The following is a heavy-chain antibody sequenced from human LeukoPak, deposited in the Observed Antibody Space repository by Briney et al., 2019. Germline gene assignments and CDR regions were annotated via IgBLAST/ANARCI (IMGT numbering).Heavy chain of an antibody. Sequence: SETLPLTCAVYGGSFSGYYWSWIRQPPGKGLEWIGCIYYSGYTNYKSSLKSRVTISVDTSKNQFSLKLSSVTAADTAVYYCARTTMVRGTYYMDVWGKGTTVTVSS. CDR3: ARTTMVRGTYYMDV. D-gene: IGHD3-10*01. CDR2: IYYSGYT. CDR1: GGSFSGYY. V-gene: IGHV4-59*01. J-gene: IGHJ6*03.